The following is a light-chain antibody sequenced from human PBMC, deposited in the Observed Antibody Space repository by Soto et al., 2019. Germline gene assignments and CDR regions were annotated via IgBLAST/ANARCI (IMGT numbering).Light chain of an antibody. J-gene: IGLJ1*01. CDR1: SSEVGGYNY. V-gene: IGLV2-11*01. CDR2: DVS. Sequence: QSALTQPRSVSGSPGQSVTISCTGTSSEVGGYNYVSWYQQHPGKAPKLMIYDVSKRPSGVPDRFSGSKSGNTASLTISGLRTEDEADYYCCSYAGSYTFYVFGTGTKLTVL. CDR3: CSYAGSYTFYV.